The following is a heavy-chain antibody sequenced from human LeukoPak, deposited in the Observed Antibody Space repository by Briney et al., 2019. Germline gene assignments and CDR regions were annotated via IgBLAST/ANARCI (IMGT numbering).Heavy chain of an antibody. CDR1: GFTVSSNY. CDR3: AKAGVLRFLEWFKGYFDY. Sequence: GGSLRLSCAASGFTVSSNYMSWVRQAPGKGLEWVSVIYSGGSTYYADSVKGRFTISRDNSKNTLYLQMNSLRAEDTAVYYCAKAGVLRFLEWFKGYFDYWGQGTLVTVSS. V-gene: IGHV3-53*01. J-gene: IGHJ4*02. D-gene: IGHD3-3*01. CDR2: IYSGGST.